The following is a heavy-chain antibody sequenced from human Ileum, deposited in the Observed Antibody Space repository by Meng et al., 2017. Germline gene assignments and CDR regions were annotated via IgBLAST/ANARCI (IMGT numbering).Heavy chain of an antibody. V-gene: IGHV3-30*01. J-gene: IGHJ4*02. D-gene: IGHD3-22*01. Sequence: GESPKIPRAASGFTPSNFAMHWVRQAPGKGLEWVAVISDDGTNRYDADSVKGRFSISRGSSKNTLYLQLNSLRAEDTAVYHCPRAWDYYYDSSGPLGYWGQGTLVTVSS. CDR2: ISDDGTNR. CDR3: PRAWDYYYDSSGPLGY. CDR1: GFTPSNFA.